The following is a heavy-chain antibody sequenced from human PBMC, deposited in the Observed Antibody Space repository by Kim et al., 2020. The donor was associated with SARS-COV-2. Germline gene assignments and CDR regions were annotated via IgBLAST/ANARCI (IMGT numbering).Heavy chain of an antibody. D-gene: IGHD1-1*01. J-gene: IGHJ6*02. Sequence: SQTLSLTCAISGDSVSGNSATWHWIRQSPSRGLEWLGRTYYRSKWSNDYAVSVKSRITINPDTSKNQFSLQLNSVTPDDTAVYYCASRAATGALDVWGQGTTVTVSS. CDR3: ASRAATGALDV. CDR2: TYYRSKWSN. V-gene: IGHV6-1*01. CDR1: GDSVSGNSAT.